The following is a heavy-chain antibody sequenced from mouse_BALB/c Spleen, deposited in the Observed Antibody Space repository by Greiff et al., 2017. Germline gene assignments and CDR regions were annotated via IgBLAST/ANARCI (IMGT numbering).Heavy chain of an antibody. Sequence: QVQLQQSGAELVRPGTSVKISCKASGYTFTNYWLGWVKQRPGHGLEWIGDIYPGGGYTNYNEKFKGKATLTADTSSSTAYMQLSSLTSEDSAVYFCARPHYGSSSYYFDYWGQGTTLTVSS. CDR2: IYPGGGYT. V-gene: IGHV1-63*02. CDR1: GYTFTNYW. CDR3: ARPHYGSSSYYFDY. J-gene: IGHJ2*01. D-gene: IGHD1-1*01.